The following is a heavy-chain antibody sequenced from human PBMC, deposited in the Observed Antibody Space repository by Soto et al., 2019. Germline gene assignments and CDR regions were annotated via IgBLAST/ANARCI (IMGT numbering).Heavy chain of an antibody. CDR2: IYWDDDK. CDR3: AHSRGATKSAPYFDY. J-gene: IGHJ4*02. Sequence: QITLKESGPTLVKPTQTLTLTCTFSGFSLSTSGVGVGWICQPPGKALEWLALIYWDDDKRYSPSLKSRLTIPKDTSKNQVVLKMSNMDPVDTATYYCAHSRGATKSAPYFDYWGQGTLVTVSS. V-gene: IGHV2-5*02. D-gene: IGHD1-26*01. CDR1: GFSLSTSGVG.